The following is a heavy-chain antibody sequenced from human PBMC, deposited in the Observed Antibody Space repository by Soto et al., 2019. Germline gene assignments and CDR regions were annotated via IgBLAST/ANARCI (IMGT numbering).Heavy chain of an antibody. CDR2: IWYDGSNK. J-gene: IGHJ5*02. CDR3: ARDTLYCTNGVCLNWFDP. V-gene: IGHV3-33*01. Sequence: QVQLVESGGGVVQPGRSLRLSCAASGFTFSSYGMHWVRQAPGKGLEWVAVIWYDGSNKYYADSVKGRFTISRDNSKNPLYLQMNSLRAEDTAVYYCARDTLYCTNGVCLNWFDPWGQGTLVTVSS. CDR1: GFTFSSYG. D-gene: IGHD2-8*01.